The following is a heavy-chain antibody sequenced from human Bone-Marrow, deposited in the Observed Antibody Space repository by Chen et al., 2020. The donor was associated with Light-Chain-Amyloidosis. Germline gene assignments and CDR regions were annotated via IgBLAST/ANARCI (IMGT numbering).Heavy chain of an antibody. Sequence: QVQLQQWGAGLLKPSETLSLTCAVYGGSFSGYYWSWIRQPPGKGLEWIGEINHSGSTNYNPSLKSRVTISVDTSKNQFSLKLSSVTAADTAVYYCARGGRFNGSAPNYYDSSPFDYWGQGTLVTVSS. J-gene: IGHJ4*02. CDR1: GGSFSGYY. CDR2: INHSGST. V-gene: IGHV4-34*01. CDR3: ARGGRFNGSAPNYYDSSPFDY. D-gene: IGHD3-22*01.